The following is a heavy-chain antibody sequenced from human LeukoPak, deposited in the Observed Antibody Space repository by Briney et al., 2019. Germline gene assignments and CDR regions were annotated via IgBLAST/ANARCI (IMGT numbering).Heavy chain of an antibody. CDR1: GFTFSSYA. D-gene: IGHD2-15*01. CDR2: ISFYGSNK. V-gene: IGHV3-30-3*01. CDR3: ARDYCSGGSCYSLLTYYYYGMDV. Sequence: GGSLRLSCAASGFTFSSYAMHWVRQAPGKGLEWVAVISFYGSNKYYGDSVKGRFTISRDNSKNTLYLQMNSLRAEDTAVYYCARDYCSGGSCYSLLTYYYYGMDVWGQGTTVTVSS. J-gene: IGHJ6*02.